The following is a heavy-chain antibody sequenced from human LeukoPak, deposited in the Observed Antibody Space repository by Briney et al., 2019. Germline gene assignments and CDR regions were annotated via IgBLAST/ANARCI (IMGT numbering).Heavy chain of an antibody. D-gene: IGHD2-2*01. CDR1: GFTFNNNA. J-gene: IGHJ3*01. V-gene: IGHV3-23*01. CDR3: ARCTASCYANAFDV. Sequence: AGGSLRLSCATSGFTFNNNAMSWVRQALGKGLEWVSAINGGGDATEYADSVKGRFTISRDNSKNTLYLQMNSLRPDDTAVYYCARCTASCYANAFDVWGQGTLLTVSS. CDR2: INGGGDAT.